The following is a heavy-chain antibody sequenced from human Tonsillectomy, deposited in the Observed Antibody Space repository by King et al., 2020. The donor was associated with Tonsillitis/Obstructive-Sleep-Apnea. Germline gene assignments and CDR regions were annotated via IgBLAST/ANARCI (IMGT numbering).Heavy chain of an antibody. CDR3: ARGDIIVVPAAMVYYYYMDV. Sequence: VQLQQWGAGLLKPSETLSLTCAVYGGSFSGYYWSWIRQPPGKGLQWIGEINHSGSTNYNPSLKSRVTISVDTSKNQFSLKLRSVTAADTAVYYCARGDIIVVPAAMVYYYYMDVWGKGTTVTVSS. J-gene: IGHJ6*03. CDR2: INHSGST. V-gene: IGHV4-34*01. D-gene: IGHD2-2*01. CDR1: GGSFSGYY.